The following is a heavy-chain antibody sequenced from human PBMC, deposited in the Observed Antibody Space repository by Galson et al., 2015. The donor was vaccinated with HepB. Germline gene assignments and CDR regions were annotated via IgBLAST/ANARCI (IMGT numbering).Heavy chain of an antibody. CDR3: VRDGVGEPPFDY. CDR2: IKGDGGSI. J-gene: IGHJ4*02. CDR1: GFTFSNNW. V-gene: IGHV3-74*01. Sequence: SLRLSCAASGFTFSNNWMHWVRQTPGKGLVWVPHIKGDGGSIRYADSVKGRFTISRDNVKNMLYLQMNSLRVEDTAVYYCVRDGVGEPPFDYWGQGTLVTVSS. D-gene: IGHD1-14*01.